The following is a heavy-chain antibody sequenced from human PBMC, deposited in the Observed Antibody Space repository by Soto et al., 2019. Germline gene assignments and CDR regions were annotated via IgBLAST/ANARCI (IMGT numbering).Heavy chain of an antibody. V-gene: IGHV4-34*01. CDR2: INHSGST. CDR3: ARGKKSVYDFWSGYFIRYDNWFEP. D-gene: IGHD3-3*01. J-gene: IGHJ5*02. Sequence: SETLSLTCAFYVVSFSGYYWSCIRHPPGKWLEWIGEINHSGSTNYNPSLKSRVTISVDTSKNQFSLKLSSVTAADTAVYYCARGKKSVYDFWSGYFIRYDNWFEPWGQGTLVTVSS. CDR1: VVSFSGYY.